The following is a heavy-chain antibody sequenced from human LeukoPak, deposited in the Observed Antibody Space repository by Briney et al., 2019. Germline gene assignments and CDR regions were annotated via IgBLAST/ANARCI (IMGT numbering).Heavy chain of an antibody. D-gene: IGHD3-10*01. Sequence: SGGSLRLSCAASGSTFSSYAMAWVRQAPGKGLEWVSRISDSGDNTYYADSVKGRFTISRDNSKNTLYLQMNSLRAEDTAVYYCQRPLTMVRGARDYWGQGTLVTVSS. CDR2: ISDSGDNT. J-gene: IGHJ4*02. V-gene: IGHV3-23*01. CDR3: QRPLTMVRGARDY. CDR1: GSTFSSYA.